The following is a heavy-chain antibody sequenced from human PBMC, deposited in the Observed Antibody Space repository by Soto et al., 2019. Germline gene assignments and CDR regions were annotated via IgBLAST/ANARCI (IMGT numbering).Heavy chain of an antibody. J-gene: IGHJ6*01. V-gene: IGHV3-48*03. CDR2: IHSGGSRI. CDR3: ARDGSMVTTNSNYATNV. Sequence: VGSLRLSCASSVFTFSTYHMNWVRQSPGKWLEWVSYIHSGGSRIYYADSVKGRFTISRDNAKNSLYLQMNSLRAEDTAVYYCARDGSMVTTNSNYATNVWGQGIRDTLS. D-gene: IGHD4-17*01. CDR1: VFTFSTYH.